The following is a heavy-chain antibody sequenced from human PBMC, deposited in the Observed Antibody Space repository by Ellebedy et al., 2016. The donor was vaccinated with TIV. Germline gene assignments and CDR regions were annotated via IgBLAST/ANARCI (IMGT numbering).Heavy chain of an antibody. J-gene: IGHJ4*02. CDR3: ARAHF. D-gene: IGHD3-3*02. CDR1: GFTFSNYW. Sequence: GESLKISCATSGFTFSNYWMSWVRQAPGKGLEWVANTKQDGSETYYVDAVKGRFTISRDNAKNSLYLQMNNLRVEDTAVYYCARAHFWGQGTLVTVSS. CDR2: TKQDGSET. V-gene: IGHV3-7*01.